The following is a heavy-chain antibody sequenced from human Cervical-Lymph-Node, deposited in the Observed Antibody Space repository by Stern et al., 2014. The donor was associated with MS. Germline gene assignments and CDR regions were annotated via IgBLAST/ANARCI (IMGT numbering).Heavy chain of an antibody. V-gene: IGHV5-51*03. D-gene: IGHD5-12*01. Sequence: VQLGQSGAEVKEPGDSLKISCQGSGYTFNTYWITWVRQMPGKGLEWMGIIYPGDSDNKYSPSFQGQVTISADKSISTAYLQWSSLKASDSAVYYCARLSSHWWLPDFDSWGQGTLVTVSS. CDR3: ARLSSHWWLPDFDS. CDR2: IYPGDSDN. J-gene: IGHJ4*02. CDR1: GYTFNTYW.